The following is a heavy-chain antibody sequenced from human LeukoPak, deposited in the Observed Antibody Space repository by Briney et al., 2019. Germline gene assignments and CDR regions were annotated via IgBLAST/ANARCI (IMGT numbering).Heavy chain of an antibody. CDR2: INHSGST. CDR3: ARGAATCDS. Sequence: KPSETLSLTCAVHGGSFSGYYWSWIRQPPGKGLEWIGEINHSGSTNYNPSLKSRVTISVDTSKNQFSLKLGSVTAADTAVYYCARGAATCDSWGQGTLVTVSS. V-gene: IGHV4-34*01. J-gene: IGHJ4*02. CDR1: GGSFSGYY. D-gene: IGHD2-15*01.